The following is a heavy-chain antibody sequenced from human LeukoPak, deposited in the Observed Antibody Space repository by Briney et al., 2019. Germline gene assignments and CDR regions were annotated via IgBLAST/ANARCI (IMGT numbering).Heavy chain of an antibody. CDR2: IDPSDSYT. CDR3: ARHPGDCGGDCYAAEFQH. Sequence: GESLKISCKGSGYSFTSYWISWVRQMPGKGLGWMGRIDPSDSYTNYSPSFQGRVTISADKSISTAYLQWSSLKASDTAMYYCARHPGDCGGDCYAAEFQHWGQGTLVTVSS. D-gene: IGHD2-21*02. CDR1: GYSFTSYW. J-gene: IGHJ1*01. V-gene: IGHV5-10-1*01.